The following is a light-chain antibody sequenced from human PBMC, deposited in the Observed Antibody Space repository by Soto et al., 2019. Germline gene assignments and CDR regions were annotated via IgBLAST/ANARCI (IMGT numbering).Light chain of an antibody. V-gene: IGKV3-15*01. CDR1: QSVSSN. CDR3: QQYNNWPET. J-gene: IGKJ1*01. CDR2: DAS. Sequence: EIVMTQSPATLSVSPGERATLSCRASQSVSSNLAWYQQKVGQAPRVLIYDASTRATGIPGRFSGSGSGTEFTLTISSLQSEDFAVYYCQQYNNWPETFGLGTKVEIK.